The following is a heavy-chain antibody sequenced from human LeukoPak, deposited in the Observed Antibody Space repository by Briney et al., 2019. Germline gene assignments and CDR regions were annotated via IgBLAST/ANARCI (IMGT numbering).Heavy chain of an antibody. CDR2: INWNGGST. D-gene: IGHD2-2*01. J-gene: IGHJ4*02. V-gene: IGHV3-20*04. CDR1: GFNFNNYA. Sequence: GGSLRLSCAASGFNFNNYAMSWVRQAPGKGLEWVSGINWNGGSTGYADSVKGRFTISRDNAKNSLYLQMNSLRAEDTALYYCARAGCSSTSCFAYFDYWGQGTLVTVSS. CDR3: ARAGCSSTSCFAYFDY.